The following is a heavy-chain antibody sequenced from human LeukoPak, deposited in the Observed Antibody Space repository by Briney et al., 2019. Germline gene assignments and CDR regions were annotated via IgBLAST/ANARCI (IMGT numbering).Heavy chain of an antibody. V-gene: IGHV4-59*02. CDR3: ARSGSYAGFFDY. CDR2: IYYSGTT. CDR1: GGSVSSYY. J-gene: IGHJ4*02. D-gene: IGHD1-26*01. Sequence: SETLSLTCTVSGGSVSSYYWSWIRQPPGKGLEWIGYIYYSGTTNNNPSLKSRVTISVDTSKNQFSLKLSSVTAADTAVYYCARSGSYAGFFDYWGQGTLVTVSS.